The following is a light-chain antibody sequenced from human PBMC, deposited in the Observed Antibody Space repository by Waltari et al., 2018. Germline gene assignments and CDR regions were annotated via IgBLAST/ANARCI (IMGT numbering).Light chain of an antibody. J-gene: IGLJ1*01. Sequence: QSALTQPATVSGSPGQSITISCTGTSSAFGGYNYASWYQQHPGKAPKLIISELSNRPSGVSNRFSGSKSGNTASLTISGLQTEDEADYYCSSYAGDITLLFGTGTKVSVL. CDR1: SSAFGGYNY. V-gene: IGLV2-14*01. CDR2: ELS. CDR3: SSYAGDITLL.